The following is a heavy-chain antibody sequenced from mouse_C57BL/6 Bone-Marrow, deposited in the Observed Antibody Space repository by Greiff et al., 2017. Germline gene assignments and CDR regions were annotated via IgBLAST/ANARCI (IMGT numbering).Heavy chain of an antibody. CDR3: ARDNYYSQEDYYAMDY. CDR1: GFTFSSYA. J-gene: IGHJ4*01. V-gene: IGHV5-4*01. D-gene: IGHD2-12*01. CDR2: ISDGGSYT. Sequence: EVQLVESGGGLVKPGGSLKLSSAASGFTFSSYAMSWVRQTLEKKLEWVATISDGGSYTYYPANVKGRFTISRDNAKNNLYLQMSHLKSEDTAMYYCARDNYYSQEDYYAMDYWGQGTSVTVSS.